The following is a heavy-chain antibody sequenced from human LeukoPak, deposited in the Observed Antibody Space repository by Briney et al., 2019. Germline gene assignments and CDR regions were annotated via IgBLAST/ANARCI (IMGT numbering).Heavy chain of an antibody. V-gene: IGHV3-30*18. CDR3: AKDKGVGATHYYYYYGMDV. Sequence: GRSLRLSCVDSGFGFSAYGMQWVRQAPGKGLDWVAVISFNGRDQFYADSVKGRFIISRDNSMNTLYLQMNSLRAEDTAVYYCAKDKGVGATHYYYYYGMDVWGQGTTVTVSS. CDR2: ISFNGRDQ. J-gene: IGHJ6*02. D-gene: IGHD1-26*01. CDR1: GFGFSAYG.